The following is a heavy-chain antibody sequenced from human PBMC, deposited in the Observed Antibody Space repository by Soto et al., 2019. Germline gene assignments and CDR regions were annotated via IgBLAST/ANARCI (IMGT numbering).Heavy chain of an antibody. J-gene: IGHJ4*02. CDR2: IDPSDSQT. D-gene: IGHD3-22*01. CDR3: ARLQSYYDTSGYYY. Sequence: GESLKISCQVSGYSFTHYWISWVRQMPGKGLEWMGRIDPSDSQTNYSPSFQGHVTISVDKSISTAYLEWTSLKASDTAMYHCARLQSYYDTSGYYYWGQGTLLTVSS. V-gene: IGHV5-10-1*01. CDR1: GYSFTHYW.